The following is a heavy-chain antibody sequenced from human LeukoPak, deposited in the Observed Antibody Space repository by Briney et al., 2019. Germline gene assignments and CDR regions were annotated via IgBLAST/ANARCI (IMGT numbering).Heavy chain of an antibody. Sequence: PGGSLRLSCAASGFTFSSYSMNWVRQAPGKGLEWVAVIWYDGSNKYYADSVKGRFTISRDNSKNTLYLQMNSLRAEDTAVYYCARDSILGVATIPFDYWGQGTLVTVSS. D-gene: IGHD5-12*01. J-gene: IGHJ4*02. CDR1: GFTFSSYS. V-gene: IGHV3-33*08. CDR2: IWYDGSNK. CDR3: ARDSILGVATIPFDY.